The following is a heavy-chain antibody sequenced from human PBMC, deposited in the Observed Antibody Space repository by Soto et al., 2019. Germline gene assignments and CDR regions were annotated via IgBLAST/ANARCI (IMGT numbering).Heavy chain of an antibody. CDR1: GGSFSGYY. Sequence: QVQLQQWGAGLLKPSETLSLTCAVYGGSFSGYYWSWIRQPPGKGLEWIGEINHSGGTNYNPSLKSRVTISVDTSKNQFSLKLSSVTAADTAVYYCARGMGAENTFYYYYGMDVWGQGTTVTVSS. J-gene: IGHJ6*02. D-gene: IGHD3-16*01. CDR2: INHSGGT. CDR3: ARGMGAENTFYYYYGMDV. V-gene: IGHV4-34*01.